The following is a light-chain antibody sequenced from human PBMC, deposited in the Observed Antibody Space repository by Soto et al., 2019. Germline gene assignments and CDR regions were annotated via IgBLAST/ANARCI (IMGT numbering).Light chain of an antibody. Sequence: DIRMTQSPSSLSASVGDRVTITCRASQDITLYLAWYQQKPGKSPNLLIYAASTLQSGVPSRFSGSGSGTDFTLTISSLQPEDVATYFCQKYNSAPWTFGQGTKVDIK. CDR1: QDITLY. J-gene: IGKJ1*01. V-gene: IGKV1-27*01. CDR3: QKYNSAPWT. CDR2: AAS.